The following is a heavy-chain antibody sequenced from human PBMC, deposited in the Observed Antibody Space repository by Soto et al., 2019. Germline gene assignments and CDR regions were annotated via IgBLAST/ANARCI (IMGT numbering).Heavy chain of an antibody. J-gene: IGHJ3*02. V-gene: IGHV3-23*01. Sequence: PGGSMRPSCAASGFTFSNYAMSWVRQAPGKGLEWVSGLGGSNSDTHYAASVEGRFTVSRDNSKSTLFLQMNSLRVEDTAVYYCAKDRVNHNSVWDPFDIWGQGTMVTVSS. CDR1: GFTFSNYA. CDR2: LGGSNSDT. CDR3: AKDRVNHNSVWDPFDI. D-gene: IGHD2-21*01.